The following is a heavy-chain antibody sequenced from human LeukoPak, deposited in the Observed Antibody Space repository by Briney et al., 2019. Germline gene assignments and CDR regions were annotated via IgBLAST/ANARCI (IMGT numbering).Heavy chain of an antibody. D-gene: IGHD4/OR15-4a*01. CDR2: IIPVLNIT. J-gene: IGHJ6*02. V-gene: IGHV1-69*04. CDR3: ARDQGLTAPPPYGLDV. Sequence: ASVKVSCKASGGTFSSYAISWVRQAPGQGLEWMGRIIPVLNITSYAQKFQGRVTITADTSTSTVYMELSSLRSEETAVYYCARDQGLTAPPPYGLDVWGQGTTVTVSS. CDR1: GGTFSSYA.